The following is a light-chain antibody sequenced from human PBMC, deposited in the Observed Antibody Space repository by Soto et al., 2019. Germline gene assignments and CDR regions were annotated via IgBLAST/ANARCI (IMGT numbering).Light chain of an antibody. Sequence: EIVLTQSPGTLSLSAGERATLPCRASQSVRNNYLAWYQQRPGQAPRLLIYAASSRATGIPDRFSGSGSGTDFTLTISRLEPEDFAVYYCQQYGTSPPSITFGQGTRLEIK. J-gene: IGKJ5*01. CDR2: AAS. CDR3: QQYGTSPPSIT. CDR1: QSVRNNY. V-gene: IGKV3-20*01.